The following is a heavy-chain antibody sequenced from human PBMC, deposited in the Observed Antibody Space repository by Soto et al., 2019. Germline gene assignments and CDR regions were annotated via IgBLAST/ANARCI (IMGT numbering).Heavy chain of an antibody. V-gene: IGHV4-59*01. J-gene: IGHJ4*02. Sequence: SETLSLTCTVSGGSISSYYWSWIRQPPGKGLEWIGYIYYSGSTNYNPSLKSRVTISVDTSKNQFSLKLSSVTAADTAVYYCARVLTGYRGAYFDYWGQGTLVTVSS. D-gene: IGHD3-9*01. CDR1: GGSISSYY. CDR2: IYYSGST. CDR3: ARVLTGYRGAYFDY.